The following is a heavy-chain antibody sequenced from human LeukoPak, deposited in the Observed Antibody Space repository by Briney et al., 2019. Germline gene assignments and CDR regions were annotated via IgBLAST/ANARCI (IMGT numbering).Heavy chain of an antibody. CDR1: GFTFSSYS. CDR2: IRSYRSYI. J-gene: IGHJ4*02. CDR3: ARDIAAAGTQKSY. Sequence: GGSLSLFCAASGFTFSSYSMHWVRQAPGKGLEWVLSIRSYRSYIYYADSVKGRFTITRDNAKNSLYLQMNSLRAEDTAVYYCARDIAAAGTQKSYWGQGTLVTVSS. D-gene: IGHD6-13*01. V-gene: IGHV3-21*01.